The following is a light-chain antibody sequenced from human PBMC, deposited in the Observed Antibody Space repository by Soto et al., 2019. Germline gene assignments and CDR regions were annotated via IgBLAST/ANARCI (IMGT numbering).Light chain of an antibody. CDR1: HSVSSR. J-gene: IGKJ4*01. CDR2: GAS. V-gene: IGKV3-15*01. CDR3: QQYTNWPLT. Sequence: EIVMTQSPATLSVSPGERATLSCRASHSVSSRLAWYQQKPGQAPRLLIYGASTRATGLPARFSGSGSGTEFTLTISSLQSEDFAVYYCQQYTNWPLTFGGGTKVESK.